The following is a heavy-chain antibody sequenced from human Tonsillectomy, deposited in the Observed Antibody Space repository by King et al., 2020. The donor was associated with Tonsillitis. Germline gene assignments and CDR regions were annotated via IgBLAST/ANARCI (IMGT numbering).Heavy chain of an antibody. CDR1: GFTFSTYT. Sequence: VQLVESGGGLVKPGGSLRLSCAASGFTFSTYTMNWVRQAPGKGLEWVSSISCSSAYMYYADSVKGRFTISRDNAKNSLNLQMNSLRVEDTAVYYCARVANAATDYWGQGTLVSVSS. V-gene: IGHV3-21*01. CDR3: ARVANAATDY. D-gene: IGHD1-26*01. J-gene: IGHJ4*02. CDR2: ISCSSAYM.